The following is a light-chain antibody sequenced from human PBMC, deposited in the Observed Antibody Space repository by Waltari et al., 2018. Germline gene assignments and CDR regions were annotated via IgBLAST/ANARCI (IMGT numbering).Light chain of an antibody. CDR1: QSVRSD. V-gene: IGKV3-15*01. J-gene: IGKJ1*01. CDR3: QQYQNWPPWT. Sequence: VLTQSPATLSVSPGDTVTLSCRASQSVRSDLAWYQQKSGQAPRLLIYDSSTRATGIPARFIGSGSGTDFTLTISSLQSEDFGVYYCQQYQNWPPWTFGQGTKVEIE. CDR2: DSS.